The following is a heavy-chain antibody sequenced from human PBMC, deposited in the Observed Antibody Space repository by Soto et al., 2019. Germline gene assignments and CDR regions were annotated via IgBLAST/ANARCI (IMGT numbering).Heavy chain of an antibody. J-gene: IGHJ3*02. Sequence: QVQLVQSGAEVKKPGSSVKVSCKASGGTFSTYTIIWVRQAPGQGLEWMGRILPMLDITNSAQRFQGRVTITPDKSTSTAYLELSSLRSEDTAVYYCTLGSWSAETFDIWGRGTMVTVSS. V-gene: IGHV1-69*02. D-gene: IGHD6-13*01. CDR3: TLGSWSAETFDI. CDR2: ILPMLDIT. CDR1: GGTFSTYT.